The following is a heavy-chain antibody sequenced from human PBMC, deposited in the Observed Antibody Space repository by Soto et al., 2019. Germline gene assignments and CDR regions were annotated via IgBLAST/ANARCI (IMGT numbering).Heavy chain of an antibody. CDR3: ALEWELSPPGAFDI. V-gene: IGHV1-69*06. CDR1: GGTFSSYA. Sequence: QVQLVQSGAEVKKPGSSVKVSCKASGGTFSSYAISWVRQAPGQGLEWMGGIIPIFGTANYAQKFQGRVTITAHKSTSTAYMELSSLRSEDTAVYYCALEWELSPPGAFDIWGQGTMVTVSS. J-gene: IGHJ3*02. CDR2: IIPIFGTA. D-gene: IGHD1-26*01.